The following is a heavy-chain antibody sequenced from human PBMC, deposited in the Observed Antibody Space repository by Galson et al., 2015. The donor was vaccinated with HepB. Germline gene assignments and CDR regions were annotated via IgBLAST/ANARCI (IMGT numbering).Heavy chain of an antibody. Sequence: CAISGDSVSSKSAAWNWIRQSPSRGLEWLGRTYYRSKWYSEYAASVKSRITISPDTSKNQFSLQLNSVTPEDAAVYYCAGLGDVDVWGQGTTVTVSS. D-gene: IGHD3-16*01. CDR2: TYYRSKWYS. V-gene: IGHV6-1*01. CDR3: AGLGDVDV. CDR1: GDSVSSKSAA. J-gene: IGHJ6*02.